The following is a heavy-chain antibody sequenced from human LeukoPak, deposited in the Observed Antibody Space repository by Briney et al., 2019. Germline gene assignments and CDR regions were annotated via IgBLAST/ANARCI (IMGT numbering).Heavy chain of an antibody. CDR1: GGSISSSIYY. J-gene: IGHJ4*02. CDR2: VFYNGAT. V-gene: IGHV4-39*07. CDR3: ARGSSSGWYGHR. D-gene: IGHD6-19*01. Sequence: SETLSLTCIVSGGSISSSIYYWAWVRQPPGKGLEWIGTVFYNGATQYSPSLRSRVTISIDTSTNQFSLKLTSVTAADTALYYCARGSSSGWYGHRWGQGTLVTVSS.